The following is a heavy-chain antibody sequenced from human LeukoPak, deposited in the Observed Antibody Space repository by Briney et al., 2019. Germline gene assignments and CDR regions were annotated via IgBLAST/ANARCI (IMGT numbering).Heavy chain of an antibody. J-gene: IGHJ3*01. V-gene: IGHV3-74*01. Sequence: HPGGSLRLSCAASGFTFTTSWMHWFRHAPGKGLVWVSRIESDGTSTTYADSVKGRFTISRDNAKNTLYLQMNSLRAEDTAVYYCARDQYSSTWYRGAFDVWGQGTMVSVSS. CDR3: ARDQYSSTWYRGAFDV. CDR1: GFTFTTSW. D-gene: IGHD6-13*01. CDR2: IESDGTST.